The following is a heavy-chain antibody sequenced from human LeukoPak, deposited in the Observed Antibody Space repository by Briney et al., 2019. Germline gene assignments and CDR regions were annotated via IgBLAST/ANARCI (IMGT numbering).Heavy chain of an antibody. CDR2: IYYSGST. CDR1: GGSISSSSYY. CDR3: ASSSGWYNWFDP. V-gene: IGHV4-39*07. J-gene: IGHJ5*02. Sequence: PSETLSLTCTVSGGSISSSSYYWGWIRQPPGKGLEWIGSIYYSGSTYYNPSLKSRVTISVDTSKNQFSLKLSSVTAADTAVYYCASSSGWYNWFDPWGQGTLVTVSS. D-gene: IGHD6-19*01.